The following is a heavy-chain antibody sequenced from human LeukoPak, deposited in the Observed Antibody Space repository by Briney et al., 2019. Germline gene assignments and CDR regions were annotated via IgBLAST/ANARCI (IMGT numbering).Heavy chain of an antibody. CDR1: GFTVSSNY. CDR2: IYSGGST. D-gene: IGHD1-26*01. V-gene: IGHV3-66*01. CDR3: ARAEPPTSYYYYGMDV. J-gene: IGHJ6*02. Sequence: GRSLRLSCAASGFTVSSNYMSWVRQAPGKGLEWVSVIYSGGSTYYADSVKGRFTISRDNSKNTLYLQMNSLRAEDAAVYYCARAEPPTSYYYYGMDVWGQGTTVTVSS.